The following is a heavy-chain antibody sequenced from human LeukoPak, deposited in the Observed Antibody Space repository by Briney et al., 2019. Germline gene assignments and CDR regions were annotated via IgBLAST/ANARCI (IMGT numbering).Heavy chain of an antibody. CDR3: ARDPVEQPYWFFDL. J-gene: IGHJ2*01. D-gene: IGHD1/OR15-1a*01. Sequence: SETLSLTCSVSGYSISSGYYWGWIRQPPGKGLEWIGSIYHSGNTYYNPSLKSRVTISVDTSKNQFSLKLSSVTAADTAVYYCARDPVEQPYWFFDLWGRGTLVTVSS. CDR2: IYHSGNT. V-gene: IGHV4-38-2*02. CDR1: GYSISSGYY.